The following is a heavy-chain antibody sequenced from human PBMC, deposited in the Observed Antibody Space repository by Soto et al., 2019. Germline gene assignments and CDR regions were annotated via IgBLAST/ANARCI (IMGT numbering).Heavy chain of an antibody. V-gene: IGHV1-24*01. J-gene: IGHJ3*02. CDR2: FDPEDGET. CDR1: GYTLTELS. D-gene: IGHD4-17*01. CDR3: ATISPTVTTYAFDI. Sequence: ASVKVSCKVSGYTLTELSMHWVRQAPGKGLEWMGGFDPEDGETIYAQKFQGRDTMTEETSTDTAYMELSSLRSEDTAVYYCATISPTVTTYAFDIWGQGTMVTVSS.